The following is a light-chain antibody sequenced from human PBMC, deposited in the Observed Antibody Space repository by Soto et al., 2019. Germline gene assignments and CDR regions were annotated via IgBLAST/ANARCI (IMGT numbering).Light chain of an antibody. V-gene: IGLV2-14*03. CDR3: SSFRSSSTSYV. CDR1: SSDIGDSHY. Sequence: QSVLTQPASVSGSPGQSITSSCTGTSSDIGDSHYVSWYQQHPGKAPKLVIYDVSNRPSGVSNRFSGSKSANTASLTISGLQAEDEADYYCSSFRSSSTSYVFGTGTKLTVL. CDR2: DVS. J-gene: IGLJ1*01.